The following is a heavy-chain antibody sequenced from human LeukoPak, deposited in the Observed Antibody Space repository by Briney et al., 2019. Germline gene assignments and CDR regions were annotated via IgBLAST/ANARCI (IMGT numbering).Heavy chain of an antibody. V-gene: IGHV4-34*01. J-gene: IGHJ4*02. Sequence: PSETLSLTCAVYGGSFSGYYWGWIRQPPGKGLEWIGEINHSGSTNYNPSLKSRVTISVDTSKHQFSLKLSSVTAAGTAVYYCARCPSYYLFDYWGQGTLVTVSS. D-gene: IGHD3-10*01. CDR3: ARCPSYYLFDY. CDR1: GGSFSGYY. CDR2: INHSGST.